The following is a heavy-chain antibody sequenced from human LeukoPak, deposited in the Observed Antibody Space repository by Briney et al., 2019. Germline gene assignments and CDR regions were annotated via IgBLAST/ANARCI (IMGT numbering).Heavy chain of an antibody. D-gene: IGHD2-15*01. V-gene: IGHV1-8*01. CDR1: GYTFTIYD. J-gene: IGHJ4*02. CDR3: ARGRGGTWDY. CDR2: MNPDSGST. Sequence: GSSVKVSCKASGYTFTIYDINWVRQATGQGLEWMGWMNPDSGSTGYAQRFQGRVTMTRHTSITTAYMELSSLRSEDTAVYYCARGRGGTWDYWGQGSLVTVSS.